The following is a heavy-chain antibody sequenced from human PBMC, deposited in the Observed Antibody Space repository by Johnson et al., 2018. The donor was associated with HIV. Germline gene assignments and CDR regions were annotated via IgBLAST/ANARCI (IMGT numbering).Heavy chain of an antibody. Sequence: QVQLVESGGGLVKPGGSLRLSCAASGFTFSDYYMSWIRQAPGKGLEWVSDFLDAVKSRFTISSDNAKNSLYLQMNSLRAEDTALYYCAKDVKMATFAFDIWGQGTMVTVSS. V-gene: IGHV3-11*01. CDR2: F. D-gene: IGHD5-24*01. J-gene: IGHJ3*02. CDR3: AKDVKMATFAFDI. CDR1: GFTFSDYY.